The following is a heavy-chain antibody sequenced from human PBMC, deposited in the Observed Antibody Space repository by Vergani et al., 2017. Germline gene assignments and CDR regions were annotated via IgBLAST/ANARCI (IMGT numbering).Heavy chain of an antibody. J-gene: IGHJ6*02. Sequence: VQLVESGGGVVQPGRSLRLSCAASGFTFSSYSMNWVRQAPGKGLEWVSSISSSSSYIYYADSVKGRFTISRENAKNSLYLQMNSLRAGDTAVYYCARDKGYDFWSGYGGMDVWGQGTTVTVSS. CDR2: ISSSSSYI. CDR1: GFTFSSYS. D-gene: IGHD3-3*01. V-gene: IGHV3-21*01. CDR3: ARDKGYDFWSGYGGMDV.